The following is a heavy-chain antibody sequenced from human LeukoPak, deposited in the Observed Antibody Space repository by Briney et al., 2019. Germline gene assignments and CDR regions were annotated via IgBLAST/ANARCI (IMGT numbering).Heavy chain of an antibody. CDR1: GFTFSSYG. CDR2: IWYDGGNK. Sequence: GGSLRLSCAASGFTFSSYGMHWVRQAPGKGLEWVAVIWYDGGNKYYADSVKGRFTISRDNSKNTLYLQMNSLRAEDTAVCYCARDYGELLLDYWGQGTLVTVSS. J-gene: IGHJ4*02. CDR3: ARDYGELLLDY. D-gene: IGHD1-26*01. V-gene: IGHV3-33*01.